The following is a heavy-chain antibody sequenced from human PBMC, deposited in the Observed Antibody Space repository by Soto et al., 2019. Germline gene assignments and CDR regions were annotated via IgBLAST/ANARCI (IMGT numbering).Heavy chain of an antibody. V-gene: IGHV3-30-3*01. D-gene: IGHD6-6*01. CDR2: ISYDGSNK. Sequence: GGSLSLSCAASGFTFSSYAMHWVRQAPGKGLEWVAVISYDGSNKYYADSVKGRFTISRDNSKNTMYLQMNSLRAEDTAVYYCARDRGGVDRAAPQPYYYYYGMDVWGQGTTVTVSS. CDR1: GFTFSSYA. CDR3: ARDRGGVDRAAPQPYYYYYGMDV. J-gene: IGHJ6*02.